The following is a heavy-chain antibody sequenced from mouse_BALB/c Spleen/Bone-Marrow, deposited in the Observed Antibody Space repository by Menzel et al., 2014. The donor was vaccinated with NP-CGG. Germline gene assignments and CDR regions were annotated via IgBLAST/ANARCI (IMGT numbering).Heavy chain of an antibody. D-gene: IGHD1-1*01. J-gene: IGHJ4*01. V-gene: IGHV5-12-2*01. CDR1: GFTFGSYI. Sequence: EVKLMESGGGLVQPGGSLKLSCAASGFTFGSYIMSWVRQTPEKRLEWVAYISNGGGSTHYPDTVKGRFTISRDNAKNTLYLQMSSLKSEDTAMYYCARHPIYYYGSSWGNYAMDYWGQGTSVTVSS. CDR2: ISNGGGST. CDR3: ARHPIYYYGSSWGNYAMDY.